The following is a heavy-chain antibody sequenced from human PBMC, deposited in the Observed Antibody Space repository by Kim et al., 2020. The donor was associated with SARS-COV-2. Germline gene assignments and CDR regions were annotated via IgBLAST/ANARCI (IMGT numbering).Heavy chain of an antibody. CDR1: GYTFTSYG. V-gene: IGHV1-18*01. Sequence: ASVKVSCKASGYTFTSYGISWVRQAPGQGLEWMGWISAYNGNTNYAQKLQGRVTMTTDTSTSTAYMELRSLRSDDTAVYYCARDSQPTGYSSSWDNYFDYWGQGTLVTVSS. CDR3: ARDSQPTGYSSSWDNYFDY. CDR2: ISAYNGNT. J-gene: IGHJ4*02. D-gene: IGHD6-13*01.